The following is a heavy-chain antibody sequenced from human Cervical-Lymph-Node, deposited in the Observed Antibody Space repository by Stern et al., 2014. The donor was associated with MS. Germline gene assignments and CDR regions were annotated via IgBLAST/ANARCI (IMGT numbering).Heavy chain of an antibody. D-gene: IGHD5-24*01. CDR2: IYPSDSDT. J-gene: IGHJ3*02. CDR3: ARSWEMATISAFDI. Sequence: EDQMVESGAEVKKPGESLKISCQASGYSFSFYWIGWVRQMPGKGLAWMWIIYPSDSDTRYNPSFQGQVSISADKSIDIAYLQWSSLKASDTAVYYCARSWEMATISAFDIWGQGTMVTVSS. V-gene: IGHV5-51*03. CDR1: GYSFSFYW.